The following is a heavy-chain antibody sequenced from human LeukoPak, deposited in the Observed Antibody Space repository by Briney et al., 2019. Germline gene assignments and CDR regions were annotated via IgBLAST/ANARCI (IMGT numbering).Heavy chain of an antibody. CDR1: GGSFSGYY. CDR2: INHSGST. J-gene: IGHJ6*02. CDR3: ARGRGRGRYSGYDKANYYCGMDV. D-gene: IGHD5-12*01. Sequence: PSETLSLTCAVYGGSFSGYYWSWIRQPPGKGLEWIGEINHSGSTNYNPSLKSRVTISVDTSKNQFSLKLSSVTAADTAVYYCARGRGRGRYSGYDKANYYCGMDVWGQGTTVTVSS. V-gene: IGHV4-34*01.